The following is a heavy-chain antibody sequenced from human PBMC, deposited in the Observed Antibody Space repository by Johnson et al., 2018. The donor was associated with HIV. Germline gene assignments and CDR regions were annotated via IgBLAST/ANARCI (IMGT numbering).Heavy chain of an antibody. CDR2: ISYDGRNH. D-gene: IGHD4-23*01. J-gene: IGHJ3*02. V-gene: IGHV3-30-3*01. Sequence: QVQLVESGGGVVQPGRSLRLSCAASGFTFSSYAMHWVRQAPGKVLAWVAVISYDGRNHYYADSVKGRFPISRDHSKNTLYLQMNSLIAEDTAVYYCARDFPPQRVTTVVTERLGAFDIWGQGTMVTVSS. CDR3: ARDFPPQRVTTVVTERLGAFDI. CDR1: GFTFSSYA.